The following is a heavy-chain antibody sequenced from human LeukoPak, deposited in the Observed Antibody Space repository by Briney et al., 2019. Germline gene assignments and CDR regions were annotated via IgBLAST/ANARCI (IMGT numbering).Heavy chain of an antibody. V-gene: IGHV3-66*01. J-gene: IGHJ3*02. Sequence: GGSLRLSCADSGFTVSSNYMSWVRLAPGKGLEWVSVIYSGGSTYYADSVKGRFTISRDNSKNTLYLQMNSLRAEDTAVYYCARDFLAVAGTRAFDIWGQGTMVTVSS. CDR2: IYSGGST. D-gene: IGHD6-19*01. CDR3: ARDFLAVAGTRAFDI. CDR1: GFTVSSNY.